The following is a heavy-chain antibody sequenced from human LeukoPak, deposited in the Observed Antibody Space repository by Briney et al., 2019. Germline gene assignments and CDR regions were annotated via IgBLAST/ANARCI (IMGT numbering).Heavy chain of an antibody. CDR2: ISGSSAMI. V-gene: IGHV3-11*01. Sequence: GGSLRLSCAASGFTFTDYYMSWIRQAPGKGLEWLSYISGSSAMIYYEDSVKGRFTISRDNAKNSLSLQMNSLRVEDTAVYYCARENQARTEGSWFDPWGQGTLVTVSS. D-gene: IGHD1-1*01. J-gene: IGHJ5*02. CDR3: ARENQARTEGSWFDP. CDR1: GFTFTDYY.